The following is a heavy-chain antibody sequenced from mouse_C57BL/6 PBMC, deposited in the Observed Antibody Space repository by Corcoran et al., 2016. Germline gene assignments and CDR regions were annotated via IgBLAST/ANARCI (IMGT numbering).Heavy chain of an antibody. D-gene: IGHD3-3*01. V-gene: IGHV1-26*01. J-gene: IGHJ2*01. Sequence: EVQLQQSGPELVKPGASVKISCKASGYTFTDYYMNWVKQSHGKSLEWIGDINPNNGGTSYNQKFKGKATLTVDKSSSTAYMELRSLTYEDSAVYYCARSREFSWYYFDYWGQGTTLTVSS. CDR2: INPNNGGT. CDR3: ARSREFSWYYFDY. CDR1: GYTFTDYY.